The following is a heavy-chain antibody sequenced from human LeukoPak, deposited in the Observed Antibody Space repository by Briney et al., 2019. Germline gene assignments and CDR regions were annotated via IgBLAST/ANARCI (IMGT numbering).Heavy chain of an antibody. V-gene: IGHV4-30-4*01. CDR2: ISYSGST. Sequence: SETLSLTCTVSGGSISSGAHYWSWVRQPPGKGLEWIGYISYSGSTYYNPSPKSRVTISIDTSKSQFSLKLSSVTAADTAVYYCARYYGGNSNFDYWGQGTLVTVSS. D-gene: IGHD4-23*01. CDR3: ARYYGGNSNFDY. J-gene: IGHJ4*02. CDR1: GGSISSGAHY.